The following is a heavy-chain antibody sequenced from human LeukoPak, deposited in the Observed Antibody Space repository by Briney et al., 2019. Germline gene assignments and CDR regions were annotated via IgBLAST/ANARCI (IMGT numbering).Heavy chain of an antibody. V-gene: IGHV1-18*01. CDR2: ISAYNGNT. CDR1: GYTFTSYG. D-gene: IGHD6-19*01. Sequence: GASVKVSCKASGYTFTSYGISWVRLAPGQGLEWMGWISAYNGNTNYAQKLQGRVTMATDTSTSTAYMELRSLRSDDTAVYYCARVGYKAVAGTGTYYFDYWGQGTLVTVSS. CDR3: ARVGYKAVAGTGTYYFDY. J-gene: IGHJ4*02.